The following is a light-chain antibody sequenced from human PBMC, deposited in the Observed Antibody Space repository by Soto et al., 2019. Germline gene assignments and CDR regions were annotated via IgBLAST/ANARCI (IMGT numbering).Light chain of an antibody. Sequence: QSALTQPHSVSGSPGQSVAISFTGTSSYVGSYNRVSWYQQPPGAAPKLMIYEVSNRPSGVPDRFSGSKSGNTASLTISGLQAEDEADYYCNSYTGSSTYVFGTGTKVTVL. CDR2: EVS. V-gene: IGLV2-18*02. CDR1: SSYVGSYNR. CDR3: NSYTGSSTYV. J-gene: IGLJ1*01.